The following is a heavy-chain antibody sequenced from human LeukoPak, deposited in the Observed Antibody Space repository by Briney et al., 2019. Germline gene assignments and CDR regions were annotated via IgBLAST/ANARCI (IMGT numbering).Heavy chain of an antibody. D-gene: IGHD1-1*01. J-gene: IGHJ4*02. Sequence: SETLSLTCTVSGDSIISGGYHWSWIRQHPGKGLEWIGHIYNSGSPFYNTSLKSRVTISVDTSKNQFSLKLSSVTAADTAVYFCARDHTGNGHIDYWGQGTLVTVSS. CDR1: GDSIISGGYH. V-gene: IGHV4-31*03. CDR2: IYNSGSP. CDR3: ARDHTGNGHIDY.